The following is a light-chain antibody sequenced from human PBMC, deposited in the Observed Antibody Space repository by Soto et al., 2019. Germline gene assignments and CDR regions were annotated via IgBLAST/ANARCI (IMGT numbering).Light chain of an antibody. CDR1: QSVSSSY. CDR2: GAS. Sequence: EIVLTQSPGTLSLSPGERATLSCRASQSVSSSYLAWYQQKPGQAPRLLIYGASIRATGIPDRFIGSGSGTDFTLTISRLEPEDFAVYYCHQFGGSPRTFGQGTRVEIK. CDR3: HQFGGSPRT. V-gene: IGKV3-20*01. J-gene: IGKJ1*01.